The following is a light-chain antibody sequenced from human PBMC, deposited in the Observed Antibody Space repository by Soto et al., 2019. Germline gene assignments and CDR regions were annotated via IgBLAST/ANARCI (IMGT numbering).Light chain of an antibody. CDR1: QSVSSN. V-gene: IGKV3-15*01. CDR2: GAS. Sequence: EMVMSQSPATLSVSPGERATLSCRASQSVSSNLAWYQLKPGQAPRLLIYGASTRATGIPARFSGSGSGTEFTLTISSLQSEDFAVYYCQQYNNWPPLTFGGGTKVDIK. CDR3: QQYNNWPPLT. J-gene: IGKJ4*01.